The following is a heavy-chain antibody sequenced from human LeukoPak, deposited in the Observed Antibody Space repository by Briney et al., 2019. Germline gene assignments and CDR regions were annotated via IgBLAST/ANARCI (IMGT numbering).Heavy chain of an antibody. V-gene: IGHV3-30-3*01. D-gene: IGHD2-21*01. J-gene: IGHJ4*02. CDR1: GFTFSSYA. CDR3: ARGRATYCFDY. Sequence: GRSLRLSCAASGFTFSSYAMHWVRQAPGKGLEWVAVISYDGSNKYYADSVKGRFTISRDNSRNTLYLQRSSLRAEDTAVYYCARGRATYCFDYWGQGTLVTVSS. CDR2: ISYDGSNK.